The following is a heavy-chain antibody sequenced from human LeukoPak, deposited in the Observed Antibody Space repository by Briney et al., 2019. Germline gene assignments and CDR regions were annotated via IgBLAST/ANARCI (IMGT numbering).Heavy chain of an antibody. D-gene: IGHD3-3*01. CDR1: GYTFTDYY. V-gene: IGHV1-69-2*01. Sequence: ATVKISCKVSGYTFTDYYMHWVQQAPGKAREWIGLVDAEHGETIYAEKFQGRVTITTVTSTDTAYMELSSLRSEDTPVYSCTTVEAPNWFDPWGEGTLVTVSS. CDR2: VDAEHGET. CDR3: TTVEAPNWFDP. J-gene: IGHJ5*02.